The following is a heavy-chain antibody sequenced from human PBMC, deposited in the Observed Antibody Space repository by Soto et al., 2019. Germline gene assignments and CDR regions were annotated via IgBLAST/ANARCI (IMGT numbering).Heavy chain of an antibody. J-gene: IGHJ6*02. D-gene: IGHD2-2*01. V-gene: IGHV3-33*01. CDR3: ARDGLQYQLLLNRNGMDV. CDR2: IWYDGSNK. CDR1: GFTFSSYG. Sequence: PGGSLRLSCAASGFTFSSYGMHWFRQAPGKGLEWVAVIWYDGSNKYYADSVKGRFTISRDNSKNTLYLQMNSLRAEDTAVYYCARDGLQYQLLLNRNGMDVWGQGTTVTVPS.